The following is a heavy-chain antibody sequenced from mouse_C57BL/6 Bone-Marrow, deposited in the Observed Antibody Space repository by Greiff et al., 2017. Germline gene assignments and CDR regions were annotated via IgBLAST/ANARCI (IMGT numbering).Heavy chain of an antibody. CDR1: GFTFSSYG. D-gene: IGHD1-1*01. Sequence: EVKLQESGGDLVKPGGSLKLSCAASGFTFSSYGMSWVRQTPDKRLEWVATISSGGSYTYYPDSVKGRFTISRDNAKNTLYLQMSSLKSEDTAMYYCARQRYYGIAWFAYWGQGTLVTVSA. J-gene: IGHJ3*01. CDR3: ARQRYYGIAWFAY. CDR2: ISSGGSYT. V-gene: IGHV5-6*01.